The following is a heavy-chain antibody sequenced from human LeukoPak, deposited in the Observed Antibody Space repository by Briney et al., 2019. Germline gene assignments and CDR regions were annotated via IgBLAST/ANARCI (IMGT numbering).Heavy chain of an antibody. Sequence: SETLSLTCAVYGGSFSDYYWSWIRQPPGKGLEWIGEINRSGSTNYNPSLKSRVTISVDTSKNQFSLKLRSVTAADTAVYYCARGRRLLWFGELNNWFDPWGQGTLVTVSS. CDR3: ARGRRLLWFGELNNWFDP. CDR1: GGSFSDYY. CDR2: INRSGST. J-gene: IGHJ5*02. V-gene: IGHV4-34*01. D-gene: IGHD3-10*01.